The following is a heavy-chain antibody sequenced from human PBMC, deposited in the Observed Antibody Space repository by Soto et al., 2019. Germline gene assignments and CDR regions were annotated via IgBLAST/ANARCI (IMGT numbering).Heavy chain of an antibody. Sequence: EVQLLESGGGLAQPGGSLRLSCAASGFTFSSFAMNWVRQAPGKGLQWVSGIGGSGGDTYYAESVKGRLTISRDNSKNMVYLDMNSLRAEDTAVYYCAKGYWGNVWDYWGQGTLVTVSS. CDR3: AKGYWGNVWDY. CDR2: IGGSGGDT. CDR1: GFTFSSFA. J-gene: IGHJ4*02. V-gene: IGHV3-23*01. D-gene: IGHD3-22*01.